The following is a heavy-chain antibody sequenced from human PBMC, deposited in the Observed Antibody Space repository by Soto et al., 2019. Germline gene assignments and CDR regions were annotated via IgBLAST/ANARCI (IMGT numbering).Heavy chain of an antibody. CDR1: GFTFSSYE. J-gene: IGHJ4*02. CDR3: ARGGYYDSSGGLFDY. Sequence: EVQLVESGGGLVQPGGSLRLSCAASGFTFSSYEMNWVRQAPGKGLEWVSYISSSGSTIYYADSVKGRFTISRDNAKNSLYLQMNSLRAEDTAVYYCARGGYYDSSGGLFDYWGQGTLVTVSS. D-gene: IGHD3-22*01. CDR2: ISSSGSTI. V-gene: IGHV3-48*03.